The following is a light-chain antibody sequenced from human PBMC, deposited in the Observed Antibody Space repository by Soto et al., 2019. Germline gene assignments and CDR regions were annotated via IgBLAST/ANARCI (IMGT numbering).Light chain of an antibody. J-gene: IGLJ1*01. CDR2: EVS. Sequence: QSALTQPASVSGSPGQSIAISCTGTSSDVGGYNYVSWYQQHPGTAPRLLISEVSNRPSGVSNRFSGSKSGNTASLTISGLRAEDEADYYCSSFTSTSTFVFGTGTKVTVL. V-gene: IGLV2-14*01. CDR1: SSDVGGYNY. CDR3: SSFTSTSTFV.